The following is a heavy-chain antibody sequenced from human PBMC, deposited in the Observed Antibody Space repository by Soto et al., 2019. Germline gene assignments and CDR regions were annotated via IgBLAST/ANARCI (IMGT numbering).Heavy chain of an antibody. CDR3: AKDCRAGGNSAFYFDF. Sequence: GGSLRLSCAASGFKFSNYAMSWVRQAPGKGLEWVSLISATGGGTYYADSVKGRFTISRDNSHNTLYLQVHSLTAEDTAVYYCAKDCRAGGNSAFYFDFWGQGAQVTVSS. CDR1: GFKFSNYA. J-gene: IGHJ4*02. CDR2: ISATGGGT. V-gene: IGHV3-23*01. D-gene: IGHD3-16*01.